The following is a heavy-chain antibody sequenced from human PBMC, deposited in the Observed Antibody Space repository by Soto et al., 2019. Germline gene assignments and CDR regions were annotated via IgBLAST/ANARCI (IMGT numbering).Heavy chain of an antibody. D-gene: IGHD6-13*01. Sequence: SETLSLTCAVSGDSIIGTHWWSWVRRPPGKGLEFIGETHHSRGTNYNPSLRSRVTMSLDNSKNQLSLILYSVTAADTGVYYYASYSAASGTYYFDCWGQGTLVTVSS. CDR3: ASYSAASGTYYFDC. CDR1: GDSIIGTHW. J-gene: IGHJ4*01. CDR2: THHSRGT. V-gene: IGHV4-4*02.